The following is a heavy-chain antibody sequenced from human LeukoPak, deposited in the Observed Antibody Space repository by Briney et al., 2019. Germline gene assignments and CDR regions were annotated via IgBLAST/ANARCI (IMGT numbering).Heavy chain of an antibody. Sequence: GRSLRLSCAAPGFTFSSYGMHWVRQAPGKGLEWVAVISYDGSNKYYADSVKGRFTISRDNSKNTLYLQMNSLRAEDTAVYYCANLGNYWGQGTLVTVSS. CDR2: ISYDGSNK. J-gene: IGHJ4*02. CDR3: ANLGNY. V-gene: IGHV3-30*18. CDR1: GFTFSSYG. D-gene: IGHD3-16*01.